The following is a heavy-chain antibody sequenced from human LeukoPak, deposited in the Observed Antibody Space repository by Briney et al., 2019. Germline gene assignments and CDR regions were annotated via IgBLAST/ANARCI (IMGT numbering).Heavy chain of an antibody. CDR1: GGSISSYY. J-gene: IGHJ4*02. D-gene: IGHD3-22*01. V-gene: IGHV4-59*12. CDR3: AIMYYYDSSGYSY. CDR2: IYYSGST. Sequence: PSETLSLTCTVSGGSISSYYWSWIRQPPGKGLEWIGYIYYSGSTNYNPSLKSRVTISVDTSKNQFSLKLSSVTAADTAVYYCAIMYYYDSSGYSYWGQGTLVTVSS.